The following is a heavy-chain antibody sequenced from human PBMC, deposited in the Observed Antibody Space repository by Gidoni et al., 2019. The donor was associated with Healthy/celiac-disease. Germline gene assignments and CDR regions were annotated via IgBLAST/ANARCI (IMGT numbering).Heavy chain of an antibody. J-gene: IGHJ6*03. Sequence: QVQLVQSGAEVTKTGASVKVSCKAYGYTFTGYYMHWVRQAPGQGLEWMGWINPNSGGTNYAQKFQGWVTMTRDTSISTAYMELSRLRSDDTAVYYCARAYCGGDCYGGYMDVWGKGTTVTVSS. CDR1: GYTFTGYY. D-gene: IGHD2-21*01. CDR3: ARAYCGGDCYGGYMDV. CDR2: INPNSGGT. V-gene: IGHV1-2*04.